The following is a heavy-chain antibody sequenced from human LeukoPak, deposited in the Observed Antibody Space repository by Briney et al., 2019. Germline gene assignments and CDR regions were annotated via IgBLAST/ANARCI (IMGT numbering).Heavy chain of an antibody. J-gene: IGHJ4*02. Sequence: SETLSLTCTISGGSISSSSYYWGWIRQPPGKGLEWIGSIYYSGSTYYNPSLKSRVTISVDTSKNQFSLKLSSVTAADTAVFYCARFIAMGYYFDYWGQGTLVTVSS. D-gene: IGHD5-18*01. CDR3: ARFIAMGYYFDY. CDR1: GGSISSSSYY. V-gene: IGHV4-39*07. CDR2: IYYSGST.